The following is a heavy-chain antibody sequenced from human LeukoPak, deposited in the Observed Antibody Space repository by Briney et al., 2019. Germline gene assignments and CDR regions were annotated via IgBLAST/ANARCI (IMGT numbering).Heavy chain of an antibody. D-gene: IGHD2-2*01. CDR1: GFTFSSYA. Sequence: GGSPRLSCAASGFTFSSYAMSWVRQAPGKGLEWVSAISGSGGSTYYADSVKGRFTISRDNSKNTLYLQMNSLRAEDTAVYYCAKKRGYCSSTSCYLYYYYMDVWGKGTTVTVSS. CDR2: ISGSGGST. J-gene: IGHJ6*03. CDR3: AKKRGYCSSTSCYLYYYYMDV. V-gene: IGHV3-23*01.